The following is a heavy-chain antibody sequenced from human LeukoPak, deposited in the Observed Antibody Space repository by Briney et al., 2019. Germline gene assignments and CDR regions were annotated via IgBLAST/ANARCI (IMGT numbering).Heavy chain of an antibody. J-gene: IGHJ6*02. CDR3: AREPMVRGVMYYGMDV. V-gene: IGHV3-21*01. Sequence: KTGGSLRLSCAASGFTFSSYAMNWVRQAPGKGLEWVSSISSSSSYIYYADSVKGRFTISRDNAKNSLYLQMNSLRAEDTAVYYCAREPMVRGVMYYGMDVWGQGTTVTVSS. CDR1: GFTFSSYA. D-gene: IGHD3-10*01. CDR2: ISSSSSYI.